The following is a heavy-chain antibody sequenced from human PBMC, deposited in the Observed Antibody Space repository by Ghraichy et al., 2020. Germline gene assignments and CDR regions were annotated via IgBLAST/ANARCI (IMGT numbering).Heavy chain of an antibody. J-gene: IGHJ4*02. CDR3: AREGRRGNWMRNHGPGVIDY. D-gene: IGHD1-20*01. Sequence: GESLNISCAASGFTFSSYSMNWVRQAPGKGLEWVSSISSSSSYIYYADSVKGRFTISRDNAKNSLYLQMNSLRAEDTAVYYCAREGRRGNWMRNHGPGVIDYWGQGTLVTVSS. V-gene: IGHV3-21*01. CDR1: GFTFSSYS. CDR2: ISSSSSYI.